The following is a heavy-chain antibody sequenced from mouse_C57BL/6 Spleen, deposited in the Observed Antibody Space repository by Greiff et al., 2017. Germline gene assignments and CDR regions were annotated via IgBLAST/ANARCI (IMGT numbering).Heavy chain of an antibody. J-gene: IGHJ3*01. CDR3: AREAYYSNTWFAY. D-gene: IGHD2-5*01. V-gene: IGHV1-66*01. CDR1: GYSFTSYY. Sequence: QVQLQQSGPELVKPGASVKLSCKASGYSFTSYYIHWVKQRPGQGLEWIGWIYPGSGSTKYNEKFKGKATLTADTSSSTAYMQLSSLTSEDSAVYYCAREAYYSNTWFAYWGQGTLVTVSA. CDR2: IYPGSGST.